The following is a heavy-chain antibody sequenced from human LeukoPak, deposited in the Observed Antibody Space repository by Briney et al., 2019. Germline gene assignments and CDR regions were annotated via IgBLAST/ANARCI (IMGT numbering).Heavy chain of an antibody. J-gene: IGHJ3*02. CDR3: ARVGYSYVAFDI. CDR2: IYHTGNI. D-gene: IGHD5-18*01. CDR1: GGSISSSNW. Sequence: SETLSLTCAVSGGSISSSNWWSWVRQPPGKGLEWIGEIYHTGNINYNPSLKSRVTIPVDKSKNQFSLKLSSVTAADTAVYYCARVGYSYVAFDIWGQGTMVTVSS. V-gene: IGHV4-4*02.